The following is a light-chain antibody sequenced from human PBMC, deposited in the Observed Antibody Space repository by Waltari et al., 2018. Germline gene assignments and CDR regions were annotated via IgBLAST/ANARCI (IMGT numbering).Light chain of an antibody. CDR1: SSDIGNYNY. Sequence: QSALTQPASVSGSPGQSITISCTGTSSDIGNYNYVSWDQQHPGKAPKLMIYDVSNRPSGVSNRFSGSKSGNTASLTISGLQAEDEAVYYCSSYTSSSTLVVFGTGTKVTVL. J-gene: IGLJ1*01. CDR3: SSYTSSSTLVV. CDR2: DVS. V-gene: IGLV2-14*03.